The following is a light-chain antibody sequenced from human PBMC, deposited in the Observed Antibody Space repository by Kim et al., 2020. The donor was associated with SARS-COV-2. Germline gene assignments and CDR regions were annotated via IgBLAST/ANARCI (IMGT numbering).Light chain of an antibody. V-gene: IGKV1-5*03. CDR2: QAS. CDR1: QSINTW. Sequence: DIQMTQSPSTLSASVGDRVTITCRASQSINTWLAWYQQKPGEAPKVLIYQASSLQSGVPSRFSGSGSGTEFTLTISSLQPDDFATYYCQQYNSHSRMFGQGTKVDIK. CDR3: QQYNSHSRM. J-gene: IGKJ1*01.